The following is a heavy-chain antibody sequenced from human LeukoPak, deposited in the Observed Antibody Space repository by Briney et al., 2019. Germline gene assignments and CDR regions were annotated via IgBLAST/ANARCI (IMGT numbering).Heavy chain of an antibody. Sequence: GGSLSLSCAASGFTFRSYGMHWVRQAPGKGLEWVAFIRYDGSNKYYADSVKGRFTISRDKSKNTLYLQMNSLRAEDTAVYYCAREGRGPSYYYGSGSYKRHYYYYMDVWGKGTTVTISS. CDR1: GFTFRSYG. J-gene: IGHJ6*03. V-gene: IGHV3-30*02. CDR2: IRYDGSNK. D-gene: IGHD3-10*01. CDR3: AREGRGPSYYYGSGSYKRHYYYYMDV.